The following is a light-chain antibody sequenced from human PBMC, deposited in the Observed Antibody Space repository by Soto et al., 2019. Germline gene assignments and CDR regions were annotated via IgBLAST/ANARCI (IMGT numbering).Light chain of an antibody. CDR3: QQHNNWPPWT. CDR2: GAS. Sequence: VMTQSPATLSVSPGDSATLSCRGSQSVSSNLAWYQQKPGQAPRLLIYGASTRATGIPARFSGSGSGTEFTLTISSLQSEDFAVYYCQQHNNWPPWTFGQGTKVDIK. CDR1: QSVSSN. J-gene: IGKJ1*01. V-gene: IGKV3-15*01.